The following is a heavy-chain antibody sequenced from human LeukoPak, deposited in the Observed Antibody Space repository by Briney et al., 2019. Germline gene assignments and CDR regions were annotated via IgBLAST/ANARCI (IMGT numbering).Heavy chain of an antibody. CDR3: ARGYGSSRGWY. V-gene: IGHV3-74*01. CDR2: INSDGSST. Sequence: GGALRLSCAASGFTFSSYWMHWVRQAPGKGLVWVSRINSDGSSTSYADSVKGRFTISRDNAKNTLYLQMNSLRAEDTAVYYCARGYGSSRGWYWGQGTLVTVSS. CDR1: GFTFSSYW. J-gene: IGHJ4*02. D-gene: IGHD6-6*01.